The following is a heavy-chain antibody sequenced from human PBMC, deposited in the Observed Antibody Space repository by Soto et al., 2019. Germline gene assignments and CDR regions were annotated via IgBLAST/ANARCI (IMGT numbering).Heavy chain of an antibody. V-gene: IGHV4-30-4*01. Sequence: SETLSLTCTVSGGSISSGDYYWSWIRQPPGKGLEWIGYIYYSGSTYYNPSLKSRVTISVDTSKNQFSLKLSSVTAADTAVYYCATQGADFWSGYYTLGAFDYWGQGTLVTAPQ. D-gene: IGHD3-3*01. CDR1: GGSISSGDYY. CDR3: ATQGADFWSGYYTLGAFDY. J-gene: IGHJ4*02. CDR2: IYYSGST.